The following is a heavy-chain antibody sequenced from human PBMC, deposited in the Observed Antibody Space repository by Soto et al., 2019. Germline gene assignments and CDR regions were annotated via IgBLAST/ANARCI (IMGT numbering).Heavy chain of an antibody. V-gene: IGHV1-46*03. CDR1: GYTFTSYY. Sequence: QVQLVQSGAEVKKPGASVKVSCKASGYTFTSYYMHWVRQAPGQGLEWMGIINPSGGSTSYAQKFQGRVTMTRDTSTSTVYMERSSLRSEDTAVYYCARGDDYVWGSYRLIDYWGQGTLVTVSS. J-gene: IGHJ4*02. CDR3: ARGDDYVWGSYRLIDY. CDR2: INPSGGST. D-gene: IGHD3-16*02.